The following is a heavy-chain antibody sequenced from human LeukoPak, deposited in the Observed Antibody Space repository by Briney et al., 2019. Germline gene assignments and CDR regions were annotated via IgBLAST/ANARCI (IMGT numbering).Heavy chain of an antibody. V-gene: IGHV1-18*01. J-gene: IGHJ4*02. CDR2: ISAYNGNT. CDR1: GYTFTCYG. D-gene: IGHD1/OR15-1a*01. Sequence: VASVKVSCKASGYTFTCYGISWVRQAPGQGLEWMGWISAYNGNTNYAQKLQGRVTMTTDTSTSTAYMELRGLRSDDTAVYYCATGRLNIPFDYWGQGTLVTVSS. CDR3: ATGRLNIPFDY.